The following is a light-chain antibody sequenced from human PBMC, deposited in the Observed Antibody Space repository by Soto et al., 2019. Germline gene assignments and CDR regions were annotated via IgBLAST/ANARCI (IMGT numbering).Light chain of an antibody. CDR2: GAS. J-gene: IGKJ5*01. Sequence: PGERVTLSCRASQSVSSSYLTWYQQKPGQAPRLLIYGASTRATSIPARFSGSRSGTDFTLTISSLEPEDFAIYYCQQRNYWQVTFGQGTRLEIK. V-gene: IGKV3D-20*02. CDR1: QSVSSSY. CDR3: QQRNYWQVT.